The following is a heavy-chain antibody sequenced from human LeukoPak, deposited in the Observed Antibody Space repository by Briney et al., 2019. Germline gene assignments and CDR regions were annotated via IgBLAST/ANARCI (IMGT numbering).Heavy chain of an antibody. V-gene: IGHV4-59*01. D-gene: IGHD6-13*01. CDR3: ARGVYIAAAQYGY. J-gene: IGHJ4*02. CDR2: IYYSGTT. Sequence: SETLSLTCTVSGGSIGTYSWNWIRQPPGKGLEWIGYIYYSGTTNYNPSLTSRVTISVDTSKNQSSLKLSSVTAADTAVYYCARGVYIAAAQYGYWGQGTLVTVSS. CDR1: GGSIGTYS.